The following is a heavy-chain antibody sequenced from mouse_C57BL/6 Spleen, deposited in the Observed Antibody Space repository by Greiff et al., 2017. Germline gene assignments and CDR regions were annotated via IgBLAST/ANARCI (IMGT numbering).Heavy chain of an antibody. Sequence: QVQLQQPGAELVRPGSSVKLSCKASGYTFTSYWMDWVKQRPGQGLEWIGNIYPSDSETPYNQKFKDKATLTVDKSSSTAAMQLSSRLSYEAAVYYCARDAIYYGNYDAMDYWGQGTSVTVSS. CDR3: ARDAIYYGNYDAMDY. J-gene: IGHJ4*01. CDR1: GYTFTSYW. CDR2: IYPSDSET. V-gene: IGHV1-61*01. D-gene: IGHD2-1*01.